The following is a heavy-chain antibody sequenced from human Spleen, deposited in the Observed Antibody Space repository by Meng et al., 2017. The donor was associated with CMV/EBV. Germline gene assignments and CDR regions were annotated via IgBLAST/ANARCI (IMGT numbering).Heavy chain of an antibody. J-gene: IGHJ3*02. Sequence: GGSLRLSCAASGFTFDDYGMSWVRQAPGKGLEWVSSMTRNSDIYYADSVRGRITISRGNAKNSLFLQMNSLRAENTAVYYCARCMTVRRGQQVVSDAFEIWGQGTMVTVSS. CDR2: MTRNSDI. V-gene: IGHV3-69-1*01. CDR3: ARCMTVRRGQQVVSDAFEI. CDR1: GFTFDDYG. D-gene: IGHD3-22*01.